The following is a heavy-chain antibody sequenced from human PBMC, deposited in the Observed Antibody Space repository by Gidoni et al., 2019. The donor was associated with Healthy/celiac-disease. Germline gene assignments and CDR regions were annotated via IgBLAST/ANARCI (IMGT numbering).Heavy chain of an antibody. J-gene: IGHJ4*02. V-gene: IGHV3-23*04. Sequence: EVQLVESGGGLVQPGGSLRLPCAASGFTFSSYALSWVRQAPGKGLEWVSAISGSGGSTYYADSVKGRFTISRDNSKNTLYLQMNSLRAEDTAVYYCAKGNYYGSGSYYNGRGSFDYWGQGTLVTVSS. D-gene: IGHD3-10*01. CDR1: GFTFSSYA. CDR2: ISGSGGST. CDR3: AKGNYYGSGSYYNGRGSFDY.